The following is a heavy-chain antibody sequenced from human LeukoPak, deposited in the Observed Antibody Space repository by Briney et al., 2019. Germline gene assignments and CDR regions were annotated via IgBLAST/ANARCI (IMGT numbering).Heavy chain of an antibody. CDR1: GFTFSSYA. Sequence: GGSLRLSCAASGFTFSSYAMSWVRQAPGKGLEWVSAISGSGGSTYYADSVKGRFTISRDNSKNTLYLQVNSLRAEDTAVYYCAKVGGYSGYDLGLMSYYFDYWGQGTLVTVSS. J-gene: IGHJ4*02. CDR2: ISGSGGST. D-gene: IGHD5-12*01. CDR3: AKVGGYSGYDLGLMSYYFDY. V-gene: IGHV3-23*01.